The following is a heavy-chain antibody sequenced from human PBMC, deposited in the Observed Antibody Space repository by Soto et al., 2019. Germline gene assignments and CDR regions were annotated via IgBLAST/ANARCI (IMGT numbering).Heavy chain of an antibody. CDR3: ARTVVVVVPDNFDH. CDR1: GFTIGDFW. D-gene: IGHD3-22*01. V-gene: IGHV3-7*01. J-gene: IGHJ4*02. Sequence: GGSLRLSCAASGFTIGDFWMSWVRQAPGKGLEWVASIKKDGSEKYYVGSAKGRFTISRDSAKNSLYLQMDNLRGEDTAVYYCARTVVVVVPDNFDHWGQGTLVTVSS. CDR2: IKKDGSEK.